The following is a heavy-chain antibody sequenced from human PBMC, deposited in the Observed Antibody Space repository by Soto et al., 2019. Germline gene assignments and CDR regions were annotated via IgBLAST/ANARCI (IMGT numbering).Heavy chain of an antibody. J-gene: IGHJ6*02. CDR1: GGSISSGGYY. CDR2: IYYSGST. V-gene: IGHV4-31*03. CDR3: AREYSSSSNYYYYGVDV. D-gene: IGHD6-6*01. Sequence: SETLSLTCTVSGGSISSGGYYWSWIRQHPGKGLEWIGYIYYSGSTYYNPSLKSRITINPDTSKNQFSLQLNSVTPEDAAVYYCAREYSSSSNYYYYGVDVWGQGTMVTVSS.